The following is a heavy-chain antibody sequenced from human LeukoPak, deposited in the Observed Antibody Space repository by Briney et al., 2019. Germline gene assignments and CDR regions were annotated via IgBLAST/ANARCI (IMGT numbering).Heavy chain of an antibody. CDR1: GYTFTSYA. CDR3: ARDSSSAPYYFDY. Sequence: ASVKVTCKASGYTFTSYAMHWVRRAPGQRLEWMGWINAGNGNTKYLQKFQGRVTITRDTSASTAYMELSSLRSEDTAVYYCARDSSSAPYYFDYWGQGTLVTVSS. V-gene: IGHV1-3*01. J-gene: IGHJ4*02. CDR2: INAGNGNT. D-gene: IGHD6-6*01.